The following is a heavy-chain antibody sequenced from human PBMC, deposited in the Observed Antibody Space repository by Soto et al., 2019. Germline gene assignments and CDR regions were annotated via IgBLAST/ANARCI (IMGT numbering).Heavy chain of an antibody. J-gene: IGHJ4*02. D-gene: IGHD1-26*01. CDR3: AKELRAQSGPRRFDF. V-gene: IGHV3-23*01. Sequence: GGSLRLSCAASGFTFSTYAMTWVRQGPGNGLQWVTAISGSGNTTYYADSVKGRFTVSRDNSKNTLYMEMNSLRAEDTAVYYCAKELRAQSGPRRFDFWGQGTLVTVSS. CDR2: ISGSGNTT. CDR1: GFTFSTYA.